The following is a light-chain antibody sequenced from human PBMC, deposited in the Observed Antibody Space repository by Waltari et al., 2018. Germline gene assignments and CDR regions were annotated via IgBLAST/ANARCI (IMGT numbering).Light chain of an antibody. CDR2: EVS. V-gene: IGLV2-8*01. CDR3: NSYAGSNNFV. Sequence: QSALTQPPSASGSPGQSVAISCTGSTSAVGGSHSVSWYQQHPGQAPIYIINEVSKRPSGVPDRLSGSNAGRTASLSVSGLQAEDEADYDCNSYAGSNNFVFGTGTKLTVL. J-gene: IGLJ1*01. CDR1: TSAVGGSHS.